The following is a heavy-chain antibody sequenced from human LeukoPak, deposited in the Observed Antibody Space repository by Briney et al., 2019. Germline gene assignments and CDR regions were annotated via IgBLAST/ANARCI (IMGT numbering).Heavy chain of an antibody. V-gene: IGHV1-69*13. J-gene: IGHJ4*02. CDR1: GGTFSSYA. D-gene: IGHD2-8*01. CDR3: ARVYCTNGVCYWNGYYFDY. CDR2: IIPIFGTA. Sequence: GASVKVSCKASGGTFSSYAISWVRQAPGQGLEWMGGIIPIFGTANYAQKFQGRVTITADESTSTAYMELSSLRSEDTAVYYCARVYCTNGVCYWNGYYFDYWGQGTLVTVSS.